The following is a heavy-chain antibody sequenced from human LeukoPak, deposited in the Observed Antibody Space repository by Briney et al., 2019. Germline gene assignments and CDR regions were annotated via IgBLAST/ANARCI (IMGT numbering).Heavy chain of an antibody. CDR3: ARVIGHFDY. CDR1: GFTSSSYG. CDR2: ISGSGGST. J-gene: IGHJ4*02. Sequence: GGSLRLSCAASGFTSSSYGMSWVRQAPGKGLEWVSAISGSGGSTYYADPVKGRFTISRDNSKNTLYLQMNSLRAEDTAVYYCARVIGHFDYWGQGTLVTVSS. V-gene: IGHV3-23*01.